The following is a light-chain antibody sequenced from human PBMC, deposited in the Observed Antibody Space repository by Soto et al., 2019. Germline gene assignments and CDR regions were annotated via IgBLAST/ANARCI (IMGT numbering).Light chain of an antibody. CDR1: SSDVGGYNY. Sequence: QSALTQPASVSGSPGQSINISYTGTSSDVGGYNYVSWYQQHPGKAPKFMIYEVSNRPSGVSNRFSGSKSGNTASLTISGLQAEDEAAYYCSSYTSSSTPWVFGGGTKLTVL. CDR3: SSYTSSSTPWV. J-gene: IGLJ3*02. V-gene: IGLV2-14*01. CDR2: EVS.